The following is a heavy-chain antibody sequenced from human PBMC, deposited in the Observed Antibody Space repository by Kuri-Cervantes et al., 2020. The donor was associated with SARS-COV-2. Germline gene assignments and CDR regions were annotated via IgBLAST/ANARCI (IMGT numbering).Heavy chain of an antibody. V-gene: IGHV3-48*02. D-gene: IGHD3-3*01. CDR3: ARDGSDDFWSGHELGMDV. CDR2: ISSSSSSTI. J-gene: IGHJ6*02. Sequence: GESLKISCAASGFTFSSYSMNWVRQAPGKGLEWVSYISSSSSSTIYYADSVKGRFTISRDNAKNSLYLQMNSLRDEDTAVYYCARDGSDDFWSGHELGMDVWGQGTTVTVSS. CDR1: GFTFSSYS.